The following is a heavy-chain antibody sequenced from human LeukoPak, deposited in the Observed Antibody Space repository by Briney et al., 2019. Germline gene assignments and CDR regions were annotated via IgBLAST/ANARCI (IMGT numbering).Heavy chain of an antibody. CDR3: ARGSGGVDWFDP. Sequence: PGGSLRLSCAASGFTFSSYSMNWVRQAPGRALEWVASITSSSTYTFYADSVKGRYTISRDNSKNSLYLQMNSLRVEDTAVYYCARGSGGVDWFDPWGQGTLVTVSS. J-gene: IGHJ5*02. CDR2: ITSSSTYT. D-gene: IGHD3-10*01. CDR1: GFTFSSYS. V-gene: IGHV3-21*01.